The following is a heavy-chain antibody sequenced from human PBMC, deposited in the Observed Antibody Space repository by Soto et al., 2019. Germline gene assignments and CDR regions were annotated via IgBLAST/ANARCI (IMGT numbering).Heavy chain of an antibody. CDR3: ARGPRAYSGSYYGVSYFDY. CDR2: INPSGGST. V-gene: IGHV1-46*01. Sequence: ASVKVSCKASGYTFTSYYMHWVRQAPGQGLEWMGIINPSGGSTSYAQKFQGRVTMTRDTSTSTVYMELSSLRSEDTAVYYCARGPRAYSGSYYGVSYFDYWGQGTLVTVSS. D-gene: IGHD1-26*01. J-gene: IGHJ4*02. CDR1: GYTFTSYY.